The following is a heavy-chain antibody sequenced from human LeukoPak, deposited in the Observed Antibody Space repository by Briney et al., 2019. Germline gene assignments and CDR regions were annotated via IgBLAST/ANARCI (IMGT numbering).Heavy chain of an antibody. CDR1: FGSHNYDF. CDR3: ARLGRTSYWYFDL. V-gene: IGHV4-59*08. J-gene: IGHJ2*01. Sequence: SAPLFSPATSAFGSHNYDFWRLVRAPPREGLGGIGYIYYSGSTNYNPSLKSRVTISVDTSKNQFSLKLSSVTAADTAVYYCARLGRTSYWYFDLWGRGTLVTVSS. CDR2: IYYSGST. D-gene: IGHD2-2*01.